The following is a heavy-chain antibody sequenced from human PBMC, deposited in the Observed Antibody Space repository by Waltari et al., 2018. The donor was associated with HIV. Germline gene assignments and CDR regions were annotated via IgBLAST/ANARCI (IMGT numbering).Heavy chain of an antibody. J-gene: IGHJ6*02. CDR3: AKEEGAAERDMKAGMDV. Sequence: QVQLVESGVGVVRPGRPQRIPGGAARYPSRHYLMPRVRNTPGKGMEWVAVISEDGTNEYYTDSVKGRFTISRDNSKNTLYLQMNSLRGEDTGVYYCAKEEGAAERDMKAGMDVWGQGTTVTVSS. V-gene: IGHV3-30-3*01. D-gene: IGHD6-25*01. CDR1: RYPSRHYL. CDR2: ISEDGTNE.